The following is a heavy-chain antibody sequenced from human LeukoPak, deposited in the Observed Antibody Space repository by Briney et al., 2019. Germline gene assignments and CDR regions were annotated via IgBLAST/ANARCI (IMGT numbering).Heavy chain of an antibody. V-gene: IGHV3-7*03. J-gene: IGHJ4*02. CDR2: IKKDGSEK. CDR3: AKQSVVVYYYFDY. CDR1: GFTFSSYW. D-gene: IGHD2-15*01. Sequence: GGSLRLSCAASGFTFSSYWMSWVRQAPGKGLEWVANIKKDGSEKYYVDSVKGRFTISRDNAKTSLYLQMNSLRAEDTAVYYCAKQSVVVYYYFDYWGQGTLVTVSS.